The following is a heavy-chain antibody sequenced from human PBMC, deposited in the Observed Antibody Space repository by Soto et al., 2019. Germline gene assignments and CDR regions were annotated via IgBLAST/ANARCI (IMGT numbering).Heavy chain of an antibody. Sequence: SETLSLTCTVSGGAITSYYWSWIRQPVGEGLQWIGRVYSTGSTNYNPSLRSRVTMSVDTSQNQFFLRLSSVTAADTAVYYCARDEYYDSNNWFDHWGQGILVTVSS. D-gene: IGHD3-22*01. V-gene: IGHV4-4*07. CDR3: ARDEYYDSNNWFDH. CDR2: VYSTGST. J-gene: IGHJ5*02. CDR1: GGAITSYY.